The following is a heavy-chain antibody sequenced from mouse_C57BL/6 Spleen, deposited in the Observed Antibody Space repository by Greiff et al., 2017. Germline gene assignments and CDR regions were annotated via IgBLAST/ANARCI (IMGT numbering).Heavy chain of an antibody. CDR3: TRGGTVVDPYWYFDV. CDR2: ISSGGDYI. J-gene: IGHJ1*03. D-gene: IGHD1-1*01. CDR1: GYTFSSYA. Sequence: EVMLVESGEGLVKPGGSLKLSCAASGYTFSSYAMSWVRQTPEKRLEWVAYISSGGDYIYYADPVKGRFTISRDNARNTLYLQMSSLKSEDTAMYYCTRGGTVVDPYWYFDVWGTGTTVTVSS. V-gene: IGHV5-9-1*02.